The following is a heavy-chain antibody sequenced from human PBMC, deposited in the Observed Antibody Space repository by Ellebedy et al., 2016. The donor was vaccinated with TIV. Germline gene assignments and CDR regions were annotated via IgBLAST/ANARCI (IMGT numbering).Heavy chain of an antibody. CDR1: GYTFTSYG. Sequence: SVKVSCXASGYTFTSYGISWVRQAPGQGLEWMGRIIPILGIANYAQKFQGRVTITADKSTSTAYMELSSLRSEDTAVYYCARSGIAAAGPTPRDWGQGTLVTVSS. J-gene: IGHJ4*02. D-gene: IGHD6-13*01. CDR3: ARSGIAAAGPTPRD. CDR2: IIPILGIA. V-gene: IGHV1-69*04.